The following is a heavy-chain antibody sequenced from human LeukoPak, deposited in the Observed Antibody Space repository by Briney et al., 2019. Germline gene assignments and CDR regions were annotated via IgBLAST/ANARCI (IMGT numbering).Heavy chain of an antibody. Sequence: SETLSLTCAVYGGSFSGYYWSWIRQPPGKGLEWIGEINHSGSTNYNPSLKSRVTISVDKSKNQFSLKLSSVTAADTAVYYCARGPYSYDSSGAFDIWGQGTMVTVSS. J-gene: IGHJ3*02. CDR1: GGSFSGYY. CDR2: INHSGST. CDR3: ARGPYSYDSSGAFDI. D-gene: IGHD3-22*01. V-gene: IGHV4-34*01.